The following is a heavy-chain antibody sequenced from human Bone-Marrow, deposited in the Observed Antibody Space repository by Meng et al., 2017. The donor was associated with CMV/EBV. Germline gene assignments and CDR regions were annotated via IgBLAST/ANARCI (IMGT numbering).Heavy chain of an antibody. CDR3: ARDLSCLLYSSWTPSIVGAYYYGMDV. Sequence: ASVKVSCKASGYTFTGYYMHWVRQAPGQGLEWMGWINPNSGGTNYAQKIQGRVTMTRDTSISTAYMELSRLRSDDTAVYYCARDLSCLLYSSWTPSIVGAYYYGMDVWGQGTTVTVSS. CDR1: GYTFTGYY. V-gene: IGHV1-2*02. J-gene: IGHJ6*02. CDR2: INPNSGGT. D-gene: IGHD1-26*01.